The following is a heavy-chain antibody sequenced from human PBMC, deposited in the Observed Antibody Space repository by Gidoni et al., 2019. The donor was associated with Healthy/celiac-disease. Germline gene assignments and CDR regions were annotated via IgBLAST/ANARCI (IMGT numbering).Heavy chain of an antibody. CDR1: GGSFSGYY. D-gene: IGHD3-22*01. CDR3: ARESTYYYDSSGYLL. J-gene: IGHJ4*02. Sequence: VQLQQWGAGLLKPSETLSLTCAVYGGSFSGYYWSWIRQPPGKGLEWIGEINHSGSTNYNPSLKSRVTISVDTSKNQFSLKLSSVTAADTAVYYCARESTYYYDSSGYLLWGQGTLVTVSS. CDR2: INHSGST. V-gene: IGHV4-34*01.